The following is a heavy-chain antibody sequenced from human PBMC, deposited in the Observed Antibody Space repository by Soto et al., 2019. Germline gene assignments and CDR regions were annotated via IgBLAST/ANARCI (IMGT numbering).Heavy chain of an antibody. CDR3: ASGALEWIGENWFDP. D-gene: IGHD3-3*01. J-gene: IGHJ5*02. V-gene: IGHV3-30-3*01. CDR1: GFTFSSYA. Sequence: QVQLVESGGGVVQPGRSLRLSCAASGFTFSSYAMHWVRQAPGKGLEWVAVISYDGSNKYYADSVKGRFTISRDNSKNTLYLQMNSLRAEDTAVYYCASGALEWIGENWFDPGGQGTLVTVSS. CDR2: ISYDGSNK.